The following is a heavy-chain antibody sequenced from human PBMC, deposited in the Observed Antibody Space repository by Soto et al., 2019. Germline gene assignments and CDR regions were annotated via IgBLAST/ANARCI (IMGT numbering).Heavy chain of an antibody. CDR3: AKEGQGLGGGYFDY. V-gene: IGHV3-23*01. CDR1: GFTFSSYA. Sequence: EVQLLESGGGLVQPGGSLRLSCAASGFTFSSYAMSWVRQAPGKGLEWVSAISGSGGSTYYADSVKGRFPISRNNYKTTLYRKMNSLRAEDRAVYSCAKEGQGLGGGYFDYWGQGTLVTVSS. CDR2: ISGSGGST. J-gene: IGHJ4*02. D-gene: IGHD6-19*01.